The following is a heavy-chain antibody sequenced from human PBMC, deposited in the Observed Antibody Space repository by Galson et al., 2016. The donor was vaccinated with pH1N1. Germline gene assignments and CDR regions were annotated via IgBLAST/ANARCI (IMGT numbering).Heavy chain of an antibody. CDR3: TTGQYGSAETCTFDY. CDR2: FDPEDGEA. CDR1: GNSLTQLF. V-gene: IGHV1-24*01. Sequence: SVKVSCKVSGNSLTQLFIHWVRQTPGKGLEWMGGFDPEDGEAIHAQEFQGRFIMTGDTSTDTAYMELSSLGSEDTAVYFCTTGQYGSAETCTFDYWGQGTLVTVSS. D-gene: IGHD2-15*01. J-gene: IGHJ4*02.